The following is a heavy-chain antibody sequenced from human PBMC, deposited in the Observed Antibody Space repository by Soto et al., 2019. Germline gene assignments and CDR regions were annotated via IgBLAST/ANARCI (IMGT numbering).Heavy chain of an antibody. J-gene: IGHJ4*02. V-gene: IGHV3-30*18. CDR1: GFTFSSYG. D-gene: IGHD6-6*01. CDR2: ISYDGSNK. Sequence: QVQLVESGGGVVQPGRSLRLSCAASGFTFSSYGMHWVRQAPGKGLEWVAVISYDGSNKYYADSVKGRFTISRDNYKNPLYLQMNSLRAEDTAVYYCAEGLRSIAKGVDYWGQGTLVTVSS. CDR3: AEGLRSIAKGVDY.